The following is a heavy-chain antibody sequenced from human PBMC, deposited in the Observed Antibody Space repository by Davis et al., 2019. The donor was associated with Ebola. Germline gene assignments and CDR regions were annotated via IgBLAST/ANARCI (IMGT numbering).Heavy chain of an antibody. Sequence: PGGSLRLSCAVYGGSVSGYYWSWIRQPPGMGLEWIGEINHSGSTNYNPSLKSRVTISMDTSKDQISLKQSSVTAADTAVYYCAREGSSGPLHSSGYYWGHWGPGTLVTVSS. D-gene: IGHD3-22*01. J-gene: IGHJ4*02. CDR3: AREGSSGPLHSSGYYWGH. CDR2: INHSGST. CDR1: GGSVSGYY. V-gene: IGHV4-34*01.